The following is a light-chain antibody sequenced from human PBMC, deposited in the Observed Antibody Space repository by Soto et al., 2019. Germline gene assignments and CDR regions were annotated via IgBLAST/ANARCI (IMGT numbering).Light chain of an antibody. CDR2: EVS. Sequence: QSALTQPASVSGSPGQSITISSTGTSSDVGGYNYVSWYQQHPGKAPKLMIYEVSNRPSGVSNRFSGSKSGNTASLTISGLEGEDEADYCCSSYTGSSTYVFGTGTKLTVL. J-gene: IGLJ1*01. V-gene: IGLV2-14*01. CDR1: SSDVGGYNY. CDR3: SSYTGSSTYV.